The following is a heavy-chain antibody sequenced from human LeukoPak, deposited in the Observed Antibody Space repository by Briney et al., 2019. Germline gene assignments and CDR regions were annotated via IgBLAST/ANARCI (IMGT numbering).Heavy chain of an antibody. V-gene: IGHV4-59*08. J-gene: IGHJ6*02. CDR3: ARRSSYYYGMDV. D-gene: IGHD3-10*01. CDR1: GGSISCYY. CDR2: IYYSGST. Sequence: SETLSLTCTVSGGSISCYYWSWIRQPPGKGLEWIGYIYYSGSTNYNPSLKSRVTISVDTSKNQFSLKLSSVTAADTAVYYCARRSSYYYGMDVWGQGTTVTVSS.